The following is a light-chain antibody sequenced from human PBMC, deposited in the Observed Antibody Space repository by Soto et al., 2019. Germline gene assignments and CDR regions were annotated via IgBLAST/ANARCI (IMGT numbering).Light chain of an antibody. CDR1: RDVGSD. Sequence: TQMTQSPLSLSAWVLEEMMIAVLGSRDVGSDVSWYHQKPGQAPKLVIYAASNLYTGVPSRFSGRRSGTEFTLTISSLEPEDFAVYYCQQRRNWPPGITFGQGTRLEIK. V-gene: IGKV1-17*01. J-gene: IGKJ5*01. CDR3: QQRRNWPPGIT. CDR2: AAS.